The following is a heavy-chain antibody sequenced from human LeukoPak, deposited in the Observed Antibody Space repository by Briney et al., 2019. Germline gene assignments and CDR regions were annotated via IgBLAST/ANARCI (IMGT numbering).Heavy chain of an antibody. V-gene: IGHV4-4*09. CDR1: GGSISRYS. J-gene: IGHJ4*02. D-gene: IGHD2-21*01. Sequence: SSETLSLTCTISGGSISRYSWSWIRQPPGKGLEWIGYIYSSGTTKFNPSLKSRATISVDTSKNQLSLKLSSVSAADTAVYYCARRMSGPQLAKYVAYCFDHWGQGTLVTVSS. CDR3: ARRMSGPQLAKYVAYCFDH. CDR2: IYSSGTT.